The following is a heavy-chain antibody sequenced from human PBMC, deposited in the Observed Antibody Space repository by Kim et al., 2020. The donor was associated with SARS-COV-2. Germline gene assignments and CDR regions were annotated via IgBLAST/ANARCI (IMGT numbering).Heavy chain of an antibody. V-gene: IGHV1-2*06. CDR2: INPNSGGT. Sequence: ASVKVSCKASGYTFTGYYMHWVRQAPGQGLEWMGRINPNSGGTNYAQKFQGRVTMTRDTSISTAYMELSRLRSDDTAVYYCARTKYSSSWCLDYWGQGTLVTVSS. CDR3: ARTKYSSSWCLDY. D-gene: IGHD6-13*01. CDR1: GYTFTGYY. J-gene: IGHJ4*02.